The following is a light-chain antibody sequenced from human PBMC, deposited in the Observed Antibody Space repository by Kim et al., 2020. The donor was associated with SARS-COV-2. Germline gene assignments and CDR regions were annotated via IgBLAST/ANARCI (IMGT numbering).Light chain of an antibody. V-gene: IGLV2-14*01. CDR1: SSDIGGYKY. CDR3: SSYSSSSASYV. Sequence: LTQPASVSGSPGQSISISCTGTSSDIGGYKYVSWYQRHPGKAPKLMIYDVTKRHSGVANRFSGSKSGNTASLTISGLQAGDEADYYCSSYSSSSASYVFGTGTKVTVL. J-gene: IGLJ1*01. CDR2: DVT.